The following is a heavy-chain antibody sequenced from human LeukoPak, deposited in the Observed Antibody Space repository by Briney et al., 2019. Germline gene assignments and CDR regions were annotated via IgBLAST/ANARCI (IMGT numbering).Heavy chain of an antibody. CDR2: INHSGST. CDR3: AREDY. V-gene: IGHV4-34*01. J-gene: IGHJ4*02. Sequence: PSETLSLTCAVYGGSFSGYYWSWVRQPPGKGLEWIGEINHSGSTNYNPSLKSRVTISVDTSKNQFSLKLSSVTAADTAVYYCAREDYWGQGTLVTVSS. CDR1: GGSFSGYY.